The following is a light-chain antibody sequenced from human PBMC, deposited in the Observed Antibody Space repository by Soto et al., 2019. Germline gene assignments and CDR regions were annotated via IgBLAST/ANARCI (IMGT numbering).Light chain of an antibody. CDR2: DVN. V-gene: IGLV2-14*03. CDR1: RSDIGAYNF. Sequence: QSVLTQPASVSGSPGQSITISCTGTRSDIGAYNFVSWYQQHPGEVPKLILYDVNVRPSGVSNLFSGSKSGNTASLTISGLQAEDEADYYCTSWTTSTTMIFGGGTKLTVL. CDR3: TSWTTSTTMI. J-gene: IGLJ2*01.